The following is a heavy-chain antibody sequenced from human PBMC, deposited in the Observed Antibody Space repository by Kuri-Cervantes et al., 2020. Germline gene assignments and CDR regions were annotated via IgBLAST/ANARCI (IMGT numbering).Heavy chain of an antibody. CDR3: ASIDYDSNGFYYEVVDS. CDR1: GVTFSIYA. J-gene: IGHJ5*01. Sequence: SVKVSCKASGVTFSIYAVSWVRQAPGQGLEWMGNIIPAFGATNFAQKFEGRVTITTDESASTAYMELSSLRSEDTAVYYCASIDYDSNGFYYEVVDSWGQGTLVTVSS. V-gene: IGHV1-69*05. D-gene: IGHD3-22*01. CDR2: IIPAFGAT.